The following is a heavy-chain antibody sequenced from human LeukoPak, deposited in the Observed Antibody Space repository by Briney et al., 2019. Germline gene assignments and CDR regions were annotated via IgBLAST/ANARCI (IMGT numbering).Heavy chain of an antibody. D-gene: IGHD3-10*01. CDR1: GFTFSISN. V-gene: IGHV3-30*04. CDR3: EREWFGESN. CDR2: ISYDGTKT. Sequence: GRSLRLSCAPSGFTFSISNLHWVRPSQGPGLEWVALISYDGTKTYYAESVQGRFTISRDHSKNTLFLQMTSLSAVETAIYYCEREWFGESNWGQGTLVTVSS. J-gene: IGHJ4*02.